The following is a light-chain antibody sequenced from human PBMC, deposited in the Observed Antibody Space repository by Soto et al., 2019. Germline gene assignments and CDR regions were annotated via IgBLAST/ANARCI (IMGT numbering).Light chain of an antibody. CDR1: QSVSSSK. CDR3: KQYGSSPRT. J-gene: IGKJ1*01. CDR2: AAS. Sequence: ELVLTQSQGTLSVSPGERATLSCRGSQSVSSSKLAWYQQKHGQAPRLLIYAASSRATGIQDRFSGSGSGTDFTITISRMETEDFAVYYCKQYGSSPRTCGQGPKVDIK. V-gene: IGKV3-20*01.